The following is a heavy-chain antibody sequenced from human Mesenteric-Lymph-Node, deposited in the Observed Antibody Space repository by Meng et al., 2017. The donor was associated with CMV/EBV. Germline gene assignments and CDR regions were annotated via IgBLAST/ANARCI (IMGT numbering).Heavy chain of an antibody. CDR1: GYTFTSYY. Sequence: ASVKVSCKASGYTFTSYYMHWVRQAPGQGLEWMGIIDPSDGGTNYAQKFQGRVTMTRDTSTSTVYMELTRLRSEDTAVYYCARDLLRLVPAAGNWFDPWGQGTLVTVSS. V-gene: IGHV1-46*01. D-gene: IGHD2-2*01. CDR2: IDPSDGGT. J-gene: IGHJ5*02. CDR3: ARDLLRLVPAAGNWFDP.